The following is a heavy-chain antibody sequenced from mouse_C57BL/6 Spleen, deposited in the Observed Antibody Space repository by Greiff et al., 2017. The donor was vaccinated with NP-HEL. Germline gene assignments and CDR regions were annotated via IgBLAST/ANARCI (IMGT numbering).Heavy chain of an antibody. CDR2: ISSGGSYT. Sequence: EVKLMESGGDLVKPGGSLKLSCAASGFTFSSYGMSWVRQTPDKRLEWVATISSGGSYTYYPDSVQGRFTISRDNAKNTLYLQMSSLKTEDTAMYYCARHSIYSNGGPFDYWGQGTTLTVSS. V-gene: IGHV5-6*01. D-gene: IGHD2-5*01. J-gene: IGHJ2*01. CDR3: ARHSIYSNGGPFDY. CDR1: GFTFSSYG.